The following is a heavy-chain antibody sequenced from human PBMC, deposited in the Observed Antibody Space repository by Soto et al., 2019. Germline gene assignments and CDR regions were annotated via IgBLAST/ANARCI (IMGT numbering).Heavy chain of an antibody. D-gene: IGHD1-26*01. CDR1: GGSISSGGYY. Sequence: PSETLSLTCTVSGGSISSGGYYWSWIRQHPGKGLEWIGYIYYSGSTYYNPSLKSRVTISVDTSKNQFSLKLSSVTAADTAVYYCARSGSSYYYYGMDVSGQGTTLTVSS. CDR2: IYYSGST. CDR3: ARSGSSYYYYGMDV. V-gene: IGHV4-31*03. J-gene: IGHJ6*02.